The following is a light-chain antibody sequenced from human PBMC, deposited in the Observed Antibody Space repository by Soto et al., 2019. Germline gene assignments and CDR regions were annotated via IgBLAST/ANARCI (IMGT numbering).Light chain of an antibody. Sequence: QPVLTQPASVSGSPGQSITISCTGTTTDVGGYNFVSWYQHHPGKAPKLMIYNAFDRPSGVSNRFSGSKSGNTASLTISGIQAEDEAHYYCSSYTRGRVVFGGGTKLTVL. J-gene: IGLJ2*01. V-gene: IGLV2-14*03. CDR2: NAF. CDR3: SSYTRGRVV. CDR1: TTDVGGYNF.